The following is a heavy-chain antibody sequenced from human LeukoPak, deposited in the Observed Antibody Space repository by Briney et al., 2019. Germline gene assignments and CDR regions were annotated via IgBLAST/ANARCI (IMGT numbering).Heavy chain of an antibody. Sequence: SVKVSCKASGGTFSSYAISWVRQAPGQGLEWMGGIIPIFGTANYAQKFQGRVTITADKPTSTAYMELSSLRSEDTAVYYCARVEDILTGYYADWGQGTLVTVSS. CDR3: ARVEDILTGYYAD. V-gene: IGHV1-69*06. J-gene: IGHJ4*02. D-gene: IGHD3-9*01. CDR1: GGTFSSYA. CDR2: IIPIFGTA.